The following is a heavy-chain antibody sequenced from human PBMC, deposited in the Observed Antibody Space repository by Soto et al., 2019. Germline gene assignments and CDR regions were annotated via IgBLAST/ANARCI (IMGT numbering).Heavy chain of an antibody. CDR3: ARCWEKGYSYGPAGY. Sequence: QVQLQESGPGLVKPSQTLSLTCTVSGGSISSGGYYWSWIRQHPGKGLEWIGYIYYSGSTYYNPSLMRRVTISEDTSKNQFSLKLSSVTAADTAVYYCARCWEKGYSYGPAGYWGQGTLVTVSS. V-gene: IGHV4-31*03. CDR1: GGSISSGGYY. CDR2: IYYSGST. D-gene: IGHD5-18*01. J-gene: IGHJ4*02.